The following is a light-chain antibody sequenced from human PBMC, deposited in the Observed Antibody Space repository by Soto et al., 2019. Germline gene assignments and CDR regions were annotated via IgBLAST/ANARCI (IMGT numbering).Light chain of an antibody. V-gene: IGLV2-8*01. CDR2: EVV. CDR1: RNDIGAYEF. Sequence: QSVLTQPPSASSSPGQSVTISCSGTRNDIGAYEFVSWYQHHPGKAPKLIIYEVVQRPSGVPDRFSGSKSGNTASLTVSGLQAADEADYYCKSYAGSNTYVFGTGTKVTVL. CDR3: KSYAGSNTYV. J-gene: IGLJ1*01.